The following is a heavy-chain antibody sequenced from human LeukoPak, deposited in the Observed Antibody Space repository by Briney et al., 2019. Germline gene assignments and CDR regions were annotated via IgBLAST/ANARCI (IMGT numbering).Heavy chain of an antibody. Sequence: ASVKVSCKASGCTFTSHYIHWVRQAPGQGPEWMGIINANGGSTSYAQNFQGRATMTRDTSTSTVYMELSSLRSEDTAMYYCARGPGYSCSWAYYFDYWGQGTLVTVSS. CDR3: ARGPGYSCSWAYYFDY. D-gene: IGHD6-13*01. CDR2: INANGGST. V-gene: IGHV1-46*01. CDR1: GCTFTSHY. J-gene: IGHJ4*02.